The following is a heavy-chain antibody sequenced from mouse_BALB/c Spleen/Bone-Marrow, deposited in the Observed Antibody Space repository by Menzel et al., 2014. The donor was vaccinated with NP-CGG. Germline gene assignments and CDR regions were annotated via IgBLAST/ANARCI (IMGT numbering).Heavy chain of an antibody. J-gene: IGHJ3*01. Sequence: EVQRVESGGGLVKSGGSLKLSCAASGFSFSNYGMSWLRQTPEKRLEWVGNIYGDGRYTFYSERVKGRFTISRDNAKNNLYLQLSGLRSEDTALYYCARHAYYDQTEVSFVCWGQGTLVTVSA. CDR2: IYGDGRYT. CDR1: GFSFSNYG. V-gene: IGHV5-9-2*01. CDR3: ARHAYYDQTEVSFVC. D-gene: IGHD2-4*01.